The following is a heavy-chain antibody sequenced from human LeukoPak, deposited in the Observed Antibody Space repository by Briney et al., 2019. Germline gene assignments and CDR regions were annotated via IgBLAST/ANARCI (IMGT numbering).Heavy chain of an antibody. V-gene: IGHV3-48*02. Sequence: GGSLRLSCAASGFTFSSYSMNWVRQAPGKGLEWVSYISSSSSTIYYADSVKGRFTISRDNAKNSLYLQMNSLRDEDTAVYYCARGGSAWNDYYYYYGMDVWGQGTTVTVSS. CDR3: ARGGSAWNDYYYYYGMDV. CDR1: GFTFSSYS. J-gene: IGHJ6*02. CDR2: ISSSSSTI. D-gene: IGHD1-1*01.